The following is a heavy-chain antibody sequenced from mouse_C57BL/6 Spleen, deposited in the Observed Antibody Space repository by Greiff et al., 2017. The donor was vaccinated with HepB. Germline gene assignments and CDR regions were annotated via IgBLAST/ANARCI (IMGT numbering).Heavy chain of an antibody. J-gene: IGHJ2*01. CDR2: IDPSDSYT. CDR1: GYTFTSYW. V-gene: IGHV1-69*01. CDR3: ARSGGSSQGYFDY. Sequence: VQLQQSGAELVMPGASVKLSCKASGYTFTSYWMHWVKQRPGQGLEWIGEIDPSDSYTNYNQKFKGKSTLTVDKSSSTAYMQLSSLTSEDSAVYYCARSGGSSQGYFDYWGQGTTLTVSS. D-gene: IGHD1-1*01.